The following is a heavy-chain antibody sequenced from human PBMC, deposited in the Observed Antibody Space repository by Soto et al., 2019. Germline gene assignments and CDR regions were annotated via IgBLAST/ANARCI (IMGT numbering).Heavy chain of an antibody. J-gene: IGHJ4*02. D-gene: IGHD5-12*01. Sequence: GGSLRLSXVASGFTFSSYWMHWVRQAPGKGLVWVSRINSDGSSTSYADSVKGRFTISRDNAKNTLYLQMNSLRAEDTAVYYCARDLRWLQPPDYGYWGQGTLVTVSS. CDR1: GFTFSSYW. V-gene: IGHV3-74*01. CDR3: ARDLRWLQPPDYGY. CDR2: INSDGSST.